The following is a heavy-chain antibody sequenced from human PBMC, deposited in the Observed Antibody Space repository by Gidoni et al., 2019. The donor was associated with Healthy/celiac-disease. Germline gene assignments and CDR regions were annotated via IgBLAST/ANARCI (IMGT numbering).Heavy chain of an antibody. Sequence: ASVKVSCKASGYTFTSYAMHWVRQAPGQRLEWMGWINAGNGNTKYSQKFQGRVTITRDTSASTAYMELSSLRSEDTAVYYCAREELYYDILTGYSSSGWFDPWGQGTLVTVSS. CDR2: INAGNGNT. J-gene: IGHJ5*02. CDR3: AREELYYDILTGYSSSGWFDP. D-gene: IGHD3-9*01. V-gene: IGHV1-3*01. CDR1: GYTFTSYA.